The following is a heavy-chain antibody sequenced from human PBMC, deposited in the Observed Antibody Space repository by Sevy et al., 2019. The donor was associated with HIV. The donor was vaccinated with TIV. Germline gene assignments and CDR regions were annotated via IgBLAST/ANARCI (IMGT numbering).Heavy chain of an antibody. CDR3: SGEGQGYSSSSGY. CDR1: GFTFGGYG. CDR2: ISFDGSNK. V-gene: IGHV3-30*03. J-gene: IGHJ4*02. D-gene: IGHD6-6*01. Sequence: GGSLRLSCAASGFTFGGYGMHWVRQAPGKGLEWVALISFDGSNKDYVDSVKGRFTISRDNSKNTLYLQMNSLRAEDTGMYYCSGEGQGYSSSSGYWGQGTVVTVSS.